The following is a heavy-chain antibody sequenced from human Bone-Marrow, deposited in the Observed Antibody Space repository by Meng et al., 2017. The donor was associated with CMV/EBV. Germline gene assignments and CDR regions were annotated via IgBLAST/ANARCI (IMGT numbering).Heavy chain of an antibody. D-gene: IGHD4-23*01. Sequence: GESLKISCAASGFTFSSYAMHWVRQAPGKGLEWVAVISYDGSNKYYADSVKGRFTISRDNSKNTLYLQMNSLRAEDTAVYYCAKGFVVTSRLDYWGQGTLVTVSS. J-gene: IGHJ4*02. V-gene: IGHV3-30*04. CDR3: AKGFVVTSRLDY. CDR1: GFTFSSYA. CDR2: ISYDGSNK.